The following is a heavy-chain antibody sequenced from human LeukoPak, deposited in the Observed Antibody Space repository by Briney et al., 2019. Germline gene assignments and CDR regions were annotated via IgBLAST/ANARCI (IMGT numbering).Heavy chain of an antibody. CDR2: ISGSGGST. Sequence: SGGSLRLSCAASGFTFSSYAMSWVRQAPGKGLEWVSAISGSGGSTYYADSVKGRFTISRDNSKNTLYLQMNSLRAEDTAVYYCAKDSESSAAVAWSFDYWGQGTLVTVSS. CDR3: AKDSESSAAVAWSFDY. D-gene: IGHD6-19*01. J-gene: IGHJ4*02. CDR1: GFTFSSYA. V-gene: IGHV3-23*01.